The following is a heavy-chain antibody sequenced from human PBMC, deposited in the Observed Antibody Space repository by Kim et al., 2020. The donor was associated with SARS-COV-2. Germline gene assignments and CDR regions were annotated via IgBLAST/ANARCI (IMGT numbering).Heavy chain of an antibody. CDR2: IKSKTDGGTT. Sequence: GGSLRLSCAASGFTFSNAWMSWVRQAPGKGLEWVGRIKSKTDGGTTDYAAPVKGRFTISRDDLKNTLYLQMNSRKTEETAVYYCTTDRVDNFDYWGQGTRGTVSA. CDR1: GFTFSNAW. V-gene: IGHV3-15*01. J-gene: IGHJ4*02. D-gene: IGHD5-12*01. CDR3: TTDRVDNFDY.